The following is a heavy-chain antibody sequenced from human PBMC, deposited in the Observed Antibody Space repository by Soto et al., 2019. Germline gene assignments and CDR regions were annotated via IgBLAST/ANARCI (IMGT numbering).Heavy chain of an antibody. CDR3: ARGRTKDANASGYYQYDY. D-gene: IGHD3-22*01. CDR1: GFTFSSYA. Sequence: QVQLVESGGGVVQFGRSLRLSCAASGFTFSSYAMHWVRQAPGKGLEWVAVISYDGSTKYYAHSVKGLFTISRDNSKNTLYLPMASLKAEDKDVYYCARGRTKDANASGYYQYDYWGQGTLVTVSS. J-gene: IGHJ4*02. CDR2: ISYDGSTK. V-gene: IGHV3-30-3*01.